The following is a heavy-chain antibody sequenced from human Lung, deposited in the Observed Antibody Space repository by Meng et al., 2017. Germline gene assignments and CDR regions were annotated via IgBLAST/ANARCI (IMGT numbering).Heavy chain of an antibody. CDR2: ISSDSRYI. V-gene: IGHV3-21*01. D-gene: IGHD2-15*01. Sequence: EVQLVESGGGLVKPGGYLRLSCEASGCTFSNYSMNWVRQAPGKELEWVSSISSDSRYIFYADSVKGRFTISRDNGKKLLYLQMNSLSPEDTAVFYCARFETVGVATGDFWGQGTLVTVSS. CDR3: ARFETVGVATGDF. CDR1: GCTFSNYS. J-gene: IGHJ4*02.